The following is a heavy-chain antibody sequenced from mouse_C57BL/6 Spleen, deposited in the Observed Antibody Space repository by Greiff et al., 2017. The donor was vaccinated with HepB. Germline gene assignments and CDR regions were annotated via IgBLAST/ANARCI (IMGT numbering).Heavy chain of an antibody. J-gene: IGHJ2*01. V-gene: IGHV1-64*01. Sequence: QVQLQQPGAELVKPGASVKLSCKASGYTFTSYWMNWVKQRPGQGLEWIGMIHPNSGSTNYNENFKSKTTLTVDKSSSTAYMQLSSLTSEDSAVYYCARYGNYDYWGQGTTLTVSS. CDR1: GYTFTSYW. CDR3: ARYGNYDY. D-gene: IGHD2-1*01. CDR2: IHPNSGST.